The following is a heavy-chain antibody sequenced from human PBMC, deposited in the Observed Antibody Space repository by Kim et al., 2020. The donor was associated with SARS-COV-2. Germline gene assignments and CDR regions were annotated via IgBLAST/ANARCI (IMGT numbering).Heavy chain of an antibody. D-gene: IGHD4-17*01. J-gene: IGHJ4*02. CDR3: ACRGSYGDYVVV. CDR2: IIPIFGTA. CDR1: GGTFSSYA. Sequence: SVKVSCKASGGTFSSYAISWVRQAPGQGLEWMGGIIPIFGTANYAQKLQGRVTITADESTSTAYMELSSLRAEDTDVYYCACRGSYGDYVVVWGQGNL. V-gene: IGHV1-69*13.